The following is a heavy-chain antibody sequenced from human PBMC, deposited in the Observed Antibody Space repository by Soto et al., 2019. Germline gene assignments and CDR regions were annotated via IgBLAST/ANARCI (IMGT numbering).Heavy chain of an antibody. Sequence: QVTLKEPGPVLVKPTETLTLTCTVSGFSLSNASMGVSWIRQPPGPALEWLAHIFSNNEKSYRTFLNSRLTISNDSSKSQVVLSRTNMDPVYTATYYCARSLMITFWGVVTYDAFDIWGRGTMVIVST. J-gene: IGHJ3*02. D-gene: IGHD3-16*01. CDR1: GFSLSNASMG. CDR3: ARSLMITFWGVVTYDAFDI. CDR2: IFSNNEK. V-gene: IGHV2-26*01.